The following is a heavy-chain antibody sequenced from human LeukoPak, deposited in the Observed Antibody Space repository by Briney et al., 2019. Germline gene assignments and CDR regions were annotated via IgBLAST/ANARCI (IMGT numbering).Heavy chain of an antibody. V-gene: IGHV4-34*01. CDR2: INHSGST. CDR3: ARGVGGGYTDY. Sequence: SETLSLTCAVYGGSFSGYYWSWIRQPPGKGLEWIGEINHSGSTNYNPSLKSRVTISLDTSKNQFSLKLISVTAADTAVYYCARGVGGGYTDYWGQGALVTVSS. D-gene: IGHD3-3*01. J-gene: IGHJ4*02. CDR1: GGSFSGYY.